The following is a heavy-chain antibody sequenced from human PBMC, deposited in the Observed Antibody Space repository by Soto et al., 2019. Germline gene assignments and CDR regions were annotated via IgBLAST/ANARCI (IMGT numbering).Heavy chain of an antibody. CDR3: GRGVDG. V-gene: IGHV3-48*01. CDR1: GFTFSSYS. J-gene: IGHJ6*02. CDR2: ISSSSNTI. D-gene: IGHD3-16*01. Sequence: EVQLVESGGGLVQPGGSLRLSCAASGFTFSSYSMNWVRQAPGKGLEWVSYISSSSNTIYYADSVKGRFTISRDNAKKPLYLQMDRLGGGDPGGLFWGRGVDGLGQGTTVTVSS.